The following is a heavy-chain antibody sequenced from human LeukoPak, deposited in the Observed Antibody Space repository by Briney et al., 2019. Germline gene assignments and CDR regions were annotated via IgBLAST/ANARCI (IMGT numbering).Heavy chain of an antibody. CDR2: IYPGDSDT. CDR3: ARHESVDTAMVGFDY. Sequence: PGESLKVSCKGSGYSFTSCWIGWVRQMPGKGLEWMGIIYPGDSDTRYSPSFQGQVTISADKSISTAYLQWSSLKASDTAMYYCARHESVDTAMVGFDYWGQGTLVTVSS. J-gene: IGHJ4*02. V-gene: IGHV5-51*01. D-gene: IGHD5-18*01. CDR1: GYSFTSCW.